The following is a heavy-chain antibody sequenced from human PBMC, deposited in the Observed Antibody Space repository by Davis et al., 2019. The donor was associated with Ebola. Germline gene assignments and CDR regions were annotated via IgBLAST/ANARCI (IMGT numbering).Heavy chain of an antibody. V-gene: IGHV4-59*11. Sequence: PSETLSLTCTVSGGSISSHYWSWIRQPPGKGLEWIGYIYYSGSTNYNPSLKSRVTISVDTSKNQFSLKLSSVTAADTAVYYCARGGTLGQTQVWFDPWGQGTLVTVSS. D-gene: IGHD3/OR15-3a*01. CDR1: GGSISSHY. CDR3: ARGGTLGQTQVWFDP. J-gene: IGHJ5*02. CDR2: IYYSGST.